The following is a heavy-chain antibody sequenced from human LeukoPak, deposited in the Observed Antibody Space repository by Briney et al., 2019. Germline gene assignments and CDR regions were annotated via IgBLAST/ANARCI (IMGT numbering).Heavy chain of an antibody. D-gene: IGHD4-11*01. CDR2: IYTSGNT. CDR3: ASYSNYISASSYYYYMDV. V-gene: IGHV4-61*02. Sequence: IPSETLSLTCTVSGGSISSGSYYWSWIRQPAGKGLEWIGRIYTSGNTNYNPSLKSRVTISVDTSKNQFSLKLSSVTAADTAVYYCASYSNYISASSYYYYMDVWGKGTTVTVSS. CDR1: GGSISSGSYY. J-gene: IGHJ6*03.